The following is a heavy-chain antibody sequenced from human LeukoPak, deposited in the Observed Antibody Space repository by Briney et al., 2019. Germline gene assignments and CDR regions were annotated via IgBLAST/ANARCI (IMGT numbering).Heavy chain of an antibody. CDR1: GVTLGSYG. V-gene: IGHV3-33*05. CDR3: ARGNRENVYWAVPAVEFDY. Sequence: PGGSLRLSCAASGVTLGSYGMQSARQAPGKGLEWVAFISYDGSNESFGDSVKGRFTISRDNSNNTLYLQMKSLRAEDTGVYYCARGNRENVYWAVPAVEFDYWGQGTLVTVPS. J-gene: IGHJ4*02. D-gene: IGHD2-2*01. CDR2: ISYDGSNE.